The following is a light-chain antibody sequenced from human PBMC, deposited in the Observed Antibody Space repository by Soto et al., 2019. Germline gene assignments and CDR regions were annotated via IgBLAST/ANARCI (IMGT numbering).Light chain of an antibody. CDR3: MQAIQTPYT. J-gene: IGKJ2*01. V-gene: IGKV2-28*01. CDR1: QRLLHSNGNTF. CDR2: LGS. Sequence: EIVMTQSPPSLTVTPGEPASISCRSSQRLLHSNGNTFLDWYLQKPGQSPQLLIYLGSNRASGVPDRVSGSRAGTAITLKISRVETEDFGVYYCMQAIQTPYTFGQGNKLAIK.